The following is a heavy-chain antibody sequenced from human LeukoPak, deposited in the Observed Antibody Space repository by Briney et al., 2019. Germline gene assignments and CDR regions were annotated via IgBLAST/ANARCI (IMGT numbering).Heavy chain of an antibody. CDR1: GYSFTSYW. D-gene: IGHD3-10*01. CDR3: ARHVEVVREMKFYYYMDV. Sequence: GESLKISCKGSGYSFTSYWIGWVRQMPGKGLEWMGIIYPGDSDTRYSPSFQGQVTISADKSISTAYLQWSSLKASDTAIYYCARHVEVVREMKFYYYMDVWGKGTTVSISS. J-gene: IGHJ6*03. CDR2: IYPGDSDT. V-gene: IGHV5-51*01.